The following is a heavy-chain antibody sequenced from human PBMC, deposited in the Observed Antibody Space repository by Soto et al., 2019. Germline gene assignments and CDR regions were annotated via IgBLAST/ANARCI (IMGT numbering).Heavy chain of an antibody. Sequence: QVPLQESGPGLVKPSEILSLTCTVSGGSLNSYYWSWVRPPPGKGLEWIGYISYTGSTIYNPSLKSRVGISVDTSKNQCSRRLSSVTAADTAVYYCARHNVEGGYRYFDNWGQGTLVTVSS. V-gene: IGHV4-59*08. CDR2: ISYTGST. D-gene: IGHD1-26*01. CDR3: ARHNVEGGYRYFDN. J-gene: IGHJ4*02. CDR1: GGSLNSYY.